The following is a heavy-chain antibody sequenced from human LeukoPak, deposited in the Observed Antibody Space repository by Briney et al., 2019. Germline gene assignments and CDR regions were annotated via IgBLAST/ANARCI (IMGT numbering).Heavy chain of an antibody. CDR1: GFTFSSYG. D-gene: IGHD3-10*01. V-gene: IGHV3-30*02. CDR3: AKGHGSGSYYFDY. Sequence: QPGGSLRLSCAASGFTFSSYGMHWVRQAPGKGLEWVAFIRYDGSNKYYADSVKGRFTISRDNSKNTLYLQMNSLRAEGTAVYYCAKGHGSGSYYFDYWGQGTLVTVSS. J-gene: IGHJ4*02. CDR2: IRYDGSNK.